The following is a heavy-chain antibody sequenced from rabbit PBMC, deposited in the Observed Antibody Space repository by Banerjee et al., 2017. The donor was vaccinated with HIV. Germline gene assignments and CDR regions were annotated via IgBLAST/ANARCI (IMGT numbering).Heavy chain of an antibody. CDR2: IDTGSSGRT. V-gene: IGHV1S40*01. Sequence: GDLVKPVASLTLTCKASGFSFSSGYDMCWVRQAPGKGLEWIACIDTGSSGRTYYASWAKGRFTISKTSSTTVTLQMTSLTAADTATYFCARDLAGVIGWNFGLWGPGTLVTVS. CDR3: ARDLAGVIGWNFGL. J-gene: IGHJ4*01. D-gene: IGHD4-1*01. CDR1: GFSFSSGYD.